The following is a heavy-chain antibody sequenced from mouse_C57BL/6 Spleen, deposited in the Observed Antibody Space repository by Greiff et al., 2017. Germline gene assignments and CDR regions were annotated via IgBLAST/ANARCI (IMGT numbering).Heavy chain of an antibody. V-gene: IGHV1-15*01. D-gene: IGHD1-1*01. CDR3: TDGSSFAY. CDR1: GYTFTDYE. J-gene: IGHJ3*01. CDR2: IDPETGGT. Sequence: VQLQQSGAELVRPGASVTLSCKASGYTFTDYEMHWVKQTPVHGLEWIGAIDPETGGTAYNQKFKGKAILTADKSSSTAYMGLRSLTSEDAAVYYCTDGSSFAYWGQGTLVTVSA.